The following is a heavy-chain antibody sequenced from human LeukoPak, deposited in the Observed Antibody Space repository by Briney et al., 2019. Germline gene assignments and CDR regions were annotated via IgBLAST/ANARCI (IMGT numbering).Heavy chain of an antibody. CDR1: GYTFTGYY. D-gene: IGHD2-15*01. CDR2: INPNSGGT. CDR3: ARDGRYCSGGSCYSGPVWFDP. Sequence: ASVKVSCKASGYTFTGYYMHWVRQAPGQGLEWMGWINPNSGGTNYAQKFQGRVTMTRDTSTSTAYMELSRLRSDDTAVYYCARDGRYCSGGSCYSGPVWFDPWGQGTLVTVSS. V-gene: IGHV1-2*02. J-gene: IGHJ5*02.